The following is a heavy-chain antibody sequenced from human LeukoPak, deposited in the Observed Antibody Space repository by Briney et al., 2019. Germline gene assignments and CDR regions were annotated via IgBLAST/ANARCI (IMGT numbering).Heavy chain of an antibody. V-gene: IGHV3-48*03. CDR2: ISSSGSTI. CDR3: ASPGIDFWSGYYNPNYFDY. D-gene: IGHD3-3*01. Sequence: GGSLRLSCAASGFTFSSYEMNWVRQAPGKGLEWVSYISSSGSTIYYADSVKGRFTISRDSAKNSLYLQMNSLRAEDTAVYYCASPGIDFWSGYYNPNYFDYWGQGTLVTVSS. J-gene: IGHJ4*02. CDR1: GFTFSSYE.